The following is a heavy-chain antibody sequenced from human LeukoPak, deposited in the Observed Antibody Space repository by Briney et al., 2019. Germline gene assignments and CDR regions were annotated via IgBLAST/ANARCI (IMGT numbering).Heavy chain of an antibody. CDR2: IYYRGST. CDR1: GGSISSSSPY. CDR3: ARQYYYGSGSSTDRPFDP. D-gene: IGHD3-10*01. J-gene: IGHJ5*02. Sequence: SETLSLTCTVSGGSISSSSPYGGWVRQPRGKGLGWNVSIYYRGSTYYNPTLKSRVTISVDTSKNQFSLTLSSVTAADTAVYYCARQYYYGSGSSTDRPFDPWGQGTLVTVSS. V-gene: IGHV4-39*01.